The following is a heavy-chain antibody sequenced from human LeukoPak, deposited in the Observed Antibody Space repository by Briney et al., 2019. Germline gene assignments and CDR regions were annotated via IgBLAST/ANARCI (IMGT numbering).Heavy chain of an antibody. J-gene: IGHJ4*02. CDR2: IRGSGHST. CDR3: ARDDVVVPAAIYDY. CDR1: GFTFSSYW. V-gene: IGHV3-23*01. Sequence: TGGSLRLSCAASGFTFSSYWMSWVRQAPGKGLEWVSSIRGSGHSTYYADSVKGRFTISRDNFKNMLYLQMNSLTAADTAVYYCARDDVVVPAAIYDYWGQGTLVTVSS. D-gene: IGHD2-2*02.